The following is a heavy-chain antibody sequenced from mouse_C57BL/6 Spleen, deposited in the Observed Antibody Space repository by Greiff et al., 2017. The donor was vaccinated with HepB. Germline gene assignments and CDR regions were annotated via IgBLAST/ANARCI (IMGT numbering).Heavy chain of an antibody. V-gene: IGHV14-2*01. D-gene: IGHD1-1*01. CDR1: GFNITDYY. CDR2: IDPEDGET. CDR3: ARNYGDYYALDY. J-gene: IGHJ4*01. Sequence: VQLQQSGAELVKPGASVKLSCTASGFNITDYYMHWVKQRPEQGLEWIGRIDPEDGETNYAPKFQGKATITADTSSNTAYLQLSSLTSEDTAVYYCARNYGDYYALDYWGQGTSVTVSS.